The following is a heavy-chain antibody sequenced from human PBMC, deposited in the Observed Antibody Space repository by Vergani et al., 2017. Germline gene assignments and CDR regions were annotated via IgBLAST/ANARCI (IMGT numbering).Heavy chain of an antibody. J-gene: IGHJ4*02. Sequence: QVQLVESGGGVVQPGRSLRLSCAASGFTFSSYAMHWVRQAPGKGLEWVAVISYDGSNKYYADSVKGRFTISRDNSKNTLYLQMNSLRAEDTAVYYCAKDLDDILTGPFDYWGQGTLVTVSS. CDR3: AKDLDDILTGPFDY. CDR2: ISYDGSNK. D-gene: IGHD3-9*01. V-gene: IGHV3-30-3*01. CDR1: GFTFSSYA.